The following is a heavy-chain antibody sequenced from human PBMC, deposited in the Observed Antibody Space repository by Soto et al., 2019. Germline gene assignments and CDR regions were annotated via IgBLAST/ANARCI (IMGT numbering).Heavy chain of an antibody. J-gene: IGHJ4*02. CDR3: ARVRLSVYDILTGYFDY. CDR1: GFTFSSYS. Sequence: GSLRLSCAASGFTFSSYSMNWVRQAPGKGLEWVSSISSSSSYIYYADSVKGRFTISRDNAKNSLYLQMYSLRAEDTAVYYCARVRLSVYDILTGYFDYWGQGTLVTVSS. D-gene: IGHD3-9*01. CDR2: ISSSSSYI. V-gene: IGHV3-21*01.